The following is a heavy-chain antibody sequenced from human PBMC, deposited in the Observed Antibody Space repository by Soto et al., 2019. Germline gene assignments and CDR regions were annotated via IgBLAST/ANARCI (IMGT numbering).Heavy chain of an antibody. CDR1: GYTFTSYG. V-gene: IGHV1-18*01. J-gene: IGHJ5*02. CDR2: ISAYNGNT. Sequence: ASVKVSCKASGYTFTSYGISWVRQAPGQGLEWMGWISAYNGNTNYAQKLQGRVTMTTDTSTSTAYMELRSLRSDDTAVYYCARDRCGGDCFPHWFDPWGQGTLVTAPQ. D-gene: IGHD2-21*02. CDR3: ARDRCGGDCFPHWFDP.